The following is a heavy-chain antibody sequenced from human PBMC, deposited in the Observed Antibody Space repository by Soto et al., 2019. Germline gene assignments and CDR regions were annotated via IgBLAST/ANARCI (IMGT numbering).Heavy chain of an antibody. CDR3: AKGSTRQQLVQGDY. CDR1: GFTFSSYA. V-gene: IGHV3-23*01. D-gene: IGHD6-13*01. J-gene: IGHJ4*02. Sequence: EVQLLESGGGLVQPGGSLRLSCAASGFTFSSYAMSWVRQAPGKGLEWVSAISGSGDNTYYADSVKGRFTISRDNSKNTLYLQMSSLRAEDTAVYYCAKGSTRQQLVQGDYWGQGALVTVSS. CDR2: ISGSGDNT.